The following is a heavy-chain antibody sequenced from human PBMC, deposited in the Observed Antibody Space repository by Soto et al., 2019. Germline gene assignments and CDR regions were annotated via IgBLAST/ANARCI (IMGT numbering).Heavy chain of an antibody. Sequence: QVQLVESGGGVVQPGRSLRLSCAASGFTFSTYGMHLVRQAPGKGLEWVAVIWYDGSNKYYADSVKGRFTISRDNSKNTLYLQMNSLRAEDTAVYYWARDKGAGTTSLFDPWGQGTLVTVSS. D-gene: IGHD1-7*01. CDR3: ARDKGAGTTSLFDP. V-gene: IGHV3-33*01. CDR2: IWYDGSNK. CDR1: GFTFSTYG. J-gene: IGHJ5*02.